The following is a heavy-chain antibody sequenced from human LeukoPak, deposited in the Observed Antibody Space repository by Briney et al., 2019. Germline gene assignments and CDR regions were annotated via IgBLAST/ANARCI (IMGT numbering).Heavy chain of an antibody. V-gene: IGHV3-7*01. CDR2: IKQDGSEK. CDR3: ARIHSRGVDY. Sequence: GGSLRLSCAASGFTFSGYWMSWVRQAPGKGLEWVATIKQDGSEKYYVDSVKGRFTISRDNARNSLYLQMNSLRAEDTAVYYCARIHSRGVDYWGQGTLVTVSS. CDR1: GFTFSGYW. D-gene: IGHD6-13*01. J-gene: IGHJ4*02.